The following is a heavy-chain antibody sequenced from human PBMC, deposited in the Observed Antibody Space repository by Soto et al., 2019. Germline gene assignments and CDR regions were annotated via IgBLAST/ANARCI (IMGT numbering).Heavy chain of an antibody. CDR3: ARTLGQQLVNYYFEY. J-gene: IGHJ4*02. CDR1: GFTFSSYA. CDR2: ISGSGGST. D-gene: IGHD6-13*01. V-gene: IGHV3-23*01. Sequence: PGGSLRLSCAASGFTFSSYAMSWVRQAPGKGLEWVSAISGSGGSTYYADSVKGRFTISRDNSKNTLYLQMNSLRAEDTAVYYCARTLGQQLVNYYFEYWGQGTRVTVSS.